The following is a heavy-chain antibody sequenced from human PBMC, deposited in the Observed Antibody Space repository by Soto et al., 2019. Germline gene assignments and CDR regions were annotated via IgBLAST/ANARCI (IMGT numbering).Heavy chain of an antibody. D-gene: IGHD4-17*01. Sequence: QLQLRESGPGLVKPSETLSLTCTVSGGSIIGSGFHWAWIRQPPGKGLEWIGSIYYSGTANYSPSLKSRLAIDVDTSKNQFSRRLSAVTAAETAVYYCATRAGDYVGWFDPWGQGTRVTVSS. CDR1: GGSIIGSGFH. J-gene: IGHJ5*02. CDR2: IYYSGTA. V-gene: IGHV4-39*01. CDR3: ATRAGDYVGWFDP.